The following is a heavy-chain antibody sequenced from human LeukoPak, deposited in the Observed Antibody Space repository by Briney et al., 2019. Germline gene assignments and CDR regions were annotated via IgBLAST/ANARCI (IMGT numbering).Heavy chain of an antibody. CDR1: GGSFSGYY. J-gene: IGHJ4*02. D-gene: IGHD5-12*01. CDR2: INHSGST. V-gene: IGHV4-34*01. Sequence: PSETLSLTCAVYGGSFSGYYWSWIRQPPGKGLEWIGEINHSGSTSYNPSLKSRVTISVDTSKNQFSLKLSSVTAADTAVYYCASSGGYDDYWGQGTLVTVSS. CDR3: ASSGGYDDY.